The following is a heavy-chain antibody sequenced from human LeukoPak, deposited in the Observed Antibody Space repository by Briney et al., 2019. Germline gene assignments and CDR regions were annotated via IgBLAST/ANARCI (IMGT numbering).Heavy chain of an antibody. D-gene: IGHD2-21*01. CDR2: INGDGSST. CDR3: AREYRNCGPD. J-gene: IGHJ4*01. CDR1: GFTFTSDW. V-gene: IGHV3-74*01. Sequence: PGRSLRLSCAAYGFTFTSDWMHWVRQAPGKGLVWVSRINGDGSSTSHADSVKGRFTISRDNAKNTLFLQMNSLRVEDTAVYYCAREYRNCGPDWGRGSLVTVSS.